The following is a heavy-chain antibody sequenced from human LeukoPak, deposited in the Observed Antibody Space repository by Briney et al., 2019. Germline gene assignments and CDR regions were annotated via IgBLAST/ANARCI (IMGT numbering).Heavy chain of an antibody. J-gene: IGHJ4*02. V-gene: IGHV5-51*01. CDR3: ARPKCSGSYYADY. Sequence: GASLKTSCKGSGYSFTNYWIGWVRQMPGKGLEWMGIIYPGDSDTRYSPYFQGQVTISADKSISTAYLQWSSLKASDTAMYYCARPKCSGSYYADYWGQGTIVTVSS. D-gene: IGHD3-10*02. CDR1: GYSFTNYW. CDR2: IYPGDSDT.